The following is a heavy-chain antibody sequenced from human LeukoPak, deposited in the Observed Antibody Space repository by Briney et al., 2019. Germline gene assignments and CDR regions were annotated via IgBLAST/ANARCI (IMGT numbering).Heavy chain of an antibody. CDR3: ARGYYDILTGYYGDY. CDR2: IYYSGST. J-gene: IGHJ4*02. CDR1: GGSISSYY. V-gene: IGHV4-59*01. D-gene: IGHD3-9*01. Sequence: SETLSLTCTVSGGSISSYYWSWIRQPPGKGLEWIGYIYYSGSTNYNPSLKSRVTISVDTSKNQFSLKLSSVTAADTAVYYCARGYYDILTGYYGDYWGQGTLVTVSS.